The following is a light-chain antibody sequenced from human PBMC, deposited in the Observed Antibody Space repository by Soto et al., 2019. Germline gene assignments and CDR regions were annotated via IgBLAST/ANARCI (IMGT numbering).Light chain of an antibody. V-gene: IGKV1-5*01. Sequence: DIQITQPPSNLSGPVGDRVTIPYWPSQTISSWLAWYQQKPGRAPKLXIYDASTLESGVPSRFSGSGAGTEFILTISSLQTDDFAAYYCQQYNSYSSWTLGQGTKVDIK. CDR1: QTISSW. CDR2: DAS. CDR3: QQYNSYSSWT. J-gene: IGKJ1*01.